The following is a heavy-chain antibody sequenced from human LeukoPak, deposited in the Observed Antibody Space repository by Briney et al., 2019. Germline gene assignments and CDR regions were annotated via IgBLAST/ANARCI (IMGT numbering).Heavy chain of an antibody. CDR1: GGSFSGYY. V-gene: IGHV4-34*01. J-gene: IGHJ4*02. CDR3: ARRSPIAVAGFSNY. CDR2: INHSGST. Sequence: SETLSLACAVYGGSFSGYYWSWIRQPPGKGLEWIGEINHSGSTNYNPSLKSRVTISVDTSKNQFSLKLSSVTAADTAVYYCARRSPIAVAGFSNYWGQGTLVTVSS. D-gene: IGHD6-19*01.